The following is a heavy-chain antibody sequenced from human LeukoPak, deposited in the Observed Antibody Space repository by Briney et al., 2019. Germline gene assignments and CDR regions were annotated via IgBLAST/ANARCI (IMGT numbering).Heavy chain of an antibody. CDR2: IYTSGST. D-gene: IGHD3-10*01. Sequence: SETLSLTCTVSGGSISSYYWSWIRQPPGKGLEWIGYIYTSGSTNYNPSLKSRVTISVDTSKNQFSLKLSSVTAADTAVYYCARYHEVPARLWFGELEVWFDPRGQGTLVTVSS. J-gene: IGHJ5*02. CDR1: GGSISSYY. V-gene: IGHV4-4*09. CDR3: ARYHEVPARLWFGELEVWFDP.